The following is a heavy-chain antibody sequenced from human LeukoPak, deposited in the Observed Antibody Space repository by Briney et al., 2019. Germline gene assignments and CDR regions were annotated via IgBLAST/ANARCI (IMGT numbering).Heavy chain of an antibody. CDR1: GGSISSSSYY. CDR3: ATQLYSNSWGYWFDP. Sequence: SETLSLTCTVSGGSISSSSYYWGWIRQPPGKGLEWIGSIYYSGSTYYNPSLKSRVTISVDTSKNQFSLKLSSVTAADTAVYYCATQLYSNSWGYWFDPWGQGTLVTVSS. D-gene: IGHD6-6*01. CDR2: IYYSGST. V-gene: IGHV4-39*01. J-gene: IGHJ5*02.